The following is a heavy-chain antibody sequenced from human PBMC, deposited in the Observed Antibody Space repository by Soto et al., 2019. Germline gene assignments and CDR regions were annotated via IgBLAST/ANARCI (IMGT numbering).Heavy chain of an antibody. V-gene: IGHV3-23*01. D-gene: IGHD3-9*01. CDR1: GFTFSTSA. CDR3: AKDLLRYFDWSPLDV. CDR2: ISDIGATT. J-gene: IGHJ6*02. Sequence: GGSLRLSCAASGFTFSTSAMNWVRQAPGKGLEWVSIISDIGATTYYADSVKGRFTISRDNSKNTLYLQMNSLRAEDTAVYYCAKDLLRYFDWSPLDVWGQGTTVTVSS.